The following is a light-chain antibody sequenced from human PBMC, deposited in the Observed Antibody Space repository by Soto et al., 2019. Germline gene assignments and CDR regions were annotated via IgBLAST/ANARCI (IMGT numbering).Light chain of an antibody. CDR3: QQYGSSLFT. CDR1: QSVSSKY. J-gene: IGKJ3*01. V-gene: IGKV3-20*01. CDR2: GTS. Sequence: DIVLTQSPGTLSLSPGERATLSCRASQSVSSKYLAWYQQKPGQPPRVLIYGTSIRATGIPERFSGGGSGTDFTLTITRLESEDVAVYYCQQYGSSLFTFGHGTKVDF.